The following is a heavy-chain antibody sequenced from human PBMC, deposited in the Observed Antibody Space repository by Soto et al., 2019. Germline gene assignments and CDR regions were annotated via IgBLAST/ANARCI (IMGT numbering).Heavy chain of an antibody. CDR3: ASDLGYYDSSGYFDY. V-gene: IGHV3-11*01. Sequence: GPLRLYCAASGVTFSDYSMSWIRQAPGKGLEWISYIDRSGIIIYYADSVKGRFTISSATAKNSLYLQMNSLRAEDAAVYYCASDLGYYDSSGYFDYWGQGTLVTVSS. J-gene: IGHJ4*02. D-gene: IGHD3-22*01. CDR1: GVTFSDYS. CDR2: IDRSGIII.